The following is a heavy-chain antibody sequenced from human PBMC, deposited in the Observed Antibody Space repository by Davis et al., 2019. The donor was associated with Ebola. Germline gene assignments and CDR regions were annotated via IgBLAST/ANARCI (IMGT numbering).Heavy chain of an antibody. CDR3: ARNPSKWLLRFDY. Sequence: PSETLSLTCTVSGGPISSYYWSWIRQPPGKGLEWIGYIYYSGSTNYNPSLKSRVTISVDTSKNQFSLKLSSVTAADTAVYYCARNPSKWLLRFDYWGQGTLVTVSS. D-gene: IGHD3-22*01. J-gene: IGHJ4*02. V-gene: IGHV4-59*01. CDR2: IYYSGST. CDR1: GGPISSYY.